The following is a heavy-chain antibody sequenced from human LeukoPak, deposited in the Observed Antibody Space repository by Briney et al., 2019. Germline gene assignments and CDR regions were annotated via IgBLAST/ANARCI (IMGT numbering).Heavy chain of an antibody. J-gene: IGHJ4*02. V-gene: IGHV5-10-1*01. CDR3: ARRGSNTKANYFDY. D-gene: IGHD3-16*01. CDR1: GYSFTSYW. Sequence: GESLKISCKGPGYSFTSYWISWVRQMPGKGLEWMGRIDPSDSYTNYSPSFQGHVTISADKSISTAYLQWSSLKASDTAMYYCARRGSNTKANYFDYWGQGTLVTVSS. CDR2: IDPSDSYT.